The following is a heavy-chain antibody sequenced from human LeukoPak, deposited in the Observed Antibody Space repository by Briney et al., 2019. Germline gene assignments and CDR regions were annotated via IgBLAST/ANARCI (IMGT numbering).Heavy chain of an antibody. CDR2: INHSGST. CDR3: ARLIYRSGWHLDY. J-gene: IGHJ4*02. Sequence: SETLSLTCAVYGGSFSGYYWSWIRQPPGKGLEWIGEINHSGSTNYNPSLKSRVTISVDTSKNQFSLKLSSVTAADTAVYYCARLIYRSGWHLDYWGQGTLVTVSS. D-gene: IGHD6-19*01. V-gene: IGHV4-34*01. CDR1: GGSFSGYY.